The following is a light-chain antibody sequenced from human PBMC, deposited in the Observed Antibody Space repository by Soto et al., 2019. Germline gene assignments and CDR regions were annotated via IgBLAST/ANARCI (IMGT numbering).Light chain of an antibody. CDR3: TSYTSSSLYV. J-gene: IGLJ1*01. Sequence: QSALTQPASVSGSPGQSITISCTGTNSDVGGYNYVSWYQHHPGKAPKLMIYGVSDRPSGVSHRFSGSKSGNTASLTISGLQAEDEADYYCTSYTSSSLYVFGTGTKVTVL. CDR2: GVS. V-gene: IGLV2-14*03. CDR1: NSDVGGYNY.